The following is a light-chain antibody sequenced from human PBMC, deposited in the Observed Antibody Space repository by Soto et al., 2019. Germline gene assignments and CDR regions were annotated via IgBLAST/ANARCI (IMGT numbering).Light chain of an antibody. V-gene: IGKV3-15*01. CDR3: QQYYNWLLT. J-gene: IGKJ4*01. CDR2: GAS. CDR1: QSVSSN. Sequence: DRVMTQSPVTLSVSPGERATLSCRASQSVSSNLAWYQQKPGQAPRLLIYGASTRATGIPARFSGSGSGTEFTLTISSLQSEDSAVYYCQQYYNWLLTFGGGTKVEI.